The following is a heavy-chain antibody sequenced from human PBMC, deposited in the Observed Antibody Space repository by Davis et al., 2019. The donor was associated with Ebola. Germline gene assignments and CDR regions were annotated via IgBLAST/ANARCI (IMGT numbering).Heavy chain of an antibody. CDR1: GGSISNYY. J-gene: IGHJ5*02. Sequence: MPSETLSLTCTVSGGSISNYYWSWIRQPPGKGLEWIGYIYNSGSTNYNPSLKSRVTISVDTSKNQFSLKLTSVTAADTAMYYCARAPYSSRNWFVPWGQGTLVTVSS. CDR3: ARAPYSSRNWFVP. CDR2: IYNSGST. D-gene: IGHD6-13*01. V-gene: IGHV4-59*01.